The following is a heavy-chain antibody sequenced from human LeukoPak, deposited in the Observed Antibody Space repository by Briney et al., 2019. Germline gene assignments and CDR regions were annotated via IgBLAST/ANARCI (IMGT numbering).Heavy chain of an antibody. CDR2: ISGSGGST. CDR3: AKDMGYDILTGYYRSLGY. Sequence: PGGTLRLSCAASGFTFSSYGMSWVRQAPGKGLEWVSAISGSGGSTYYADSVKGRFTISRDNSKNTLYLQMNSLRAEDTAVYYCAKDMGYDILTGYYRSLGYWGQGTLVTVSS. V-gene: IGHV3-23*01. CDR1: GFTFSSYG. D-gene: IGHD3-9*01. J-gene: IGHJ4*02.